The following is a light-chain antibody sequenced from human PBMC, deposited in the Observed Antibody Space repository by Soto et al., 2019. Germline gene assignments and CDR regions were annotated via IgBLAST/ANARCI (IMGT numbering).Light chain of an antibody. Sequence: QSALTQPASVSGSPGQSITISCTGTSSDVGGYNYVSWYQQHPGKAPKLMIYDVSNRPSGVSNRFSGSKSGNTASLTISGLQAEDEADYYFSSYTSSNTPYVVFGGGTKLTVI. V-gene: IGLV2-14*01. CDR1: SSDVGGYNY. J-gene: IGLJ2*01. CDR2: DVS. CDR3: SSYTSSNTPYVV.